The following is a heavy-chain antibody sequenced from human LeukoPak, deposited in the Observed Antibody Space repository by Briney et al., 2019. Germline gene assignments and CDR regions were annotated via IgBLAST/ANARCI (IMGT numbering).Heavy chain of an antibody. J-gene: IGHJ3*01. V-gene: IGHV4-34*01. Sequence: GSLRLSCAASGFTVSSNYMSWVRQAPGKGLEWIGEINHSGSTNYNPSLKSRVTISVDTSKIQFSLKLTSVTAADTAVYYCARHITVSYDAFDLWGRGTMVTVSS. CDR1: GFTVSSNY. CDR3: ARHITVSYDAFDL. CDR2: INHSGST. D-gene: IGHD6-19*01.